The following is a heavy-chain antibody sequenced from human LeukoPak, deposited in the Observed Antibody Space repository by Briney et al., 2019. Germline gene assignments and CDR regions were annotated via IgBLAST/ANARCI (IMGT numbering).Heavy chain of an antibody. J-gene: IGHJ4*02. CDR1: GGSISSSSAY. CDR3: ESPRVFSYGYFDY. CDR2: IYYSKNT. Sequence: SETLFLTCTVSGGSISSSSAYWGWIRQPPGKGLEWIGSIYYSKNTYYNPSLKSRVTISADTSKNQFSLTLGSVSATDTAVYYCESPRVFSYGYFDYWGQGTLVTVSS. D-gene: IGHD5-18*01. V-gene: IGHV4-39*01.